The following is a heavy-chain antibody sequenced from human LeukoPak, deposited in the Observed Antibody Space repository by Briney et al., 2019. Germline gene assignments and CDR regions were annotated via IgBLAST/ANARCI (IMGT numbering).Heavy chain of an antibody. CDR3: AREEWELLDY. V-gene: IGHV1-46*01. D-gene: IGHD1-26*01. J-gene: IGHJ4*02. CDR1: GYTFTGYY. CDR2: INPSGGST. Sequence: GASVKVSCKASGYTFTGYYMHWVRQAPGQGLEWMGIINPSGGSTSYAQRFQGRVTMTRDMSTSTAYMELRSLRSDDTAVYYCAREEWELLDYWGQGTLVTVSS.